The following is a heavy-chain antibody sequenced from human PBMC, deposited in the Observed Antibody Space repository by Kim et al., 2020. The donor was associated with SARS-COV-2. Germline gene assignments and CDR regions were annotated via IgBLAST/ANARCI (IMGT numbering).Heavy chain of an antibody. CDR2: ISGGGEGT. J-gene: IGHJ6*03. CDR3: ARRFPTGHLLRCSGAMD. Sequence: GGSLRLSCAASGFSFGTYGMNWVRQSPEKGLEWVAAISGGGEGTFDADSLGCRFTVSRDNSKNILYLHMESLRGDDTGVYYCARRFPTGHLLRCSGAMD. D-gene: IGHD3-16*01. V-gene: IGHV3-23*01. CDR1: GFSFGTYG.